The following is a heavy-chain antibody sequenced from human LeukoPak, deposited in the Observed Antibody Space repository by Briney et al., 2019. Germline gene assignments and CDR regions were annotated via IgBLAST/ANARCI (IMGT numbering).Heavy chain of an antibody. CDR2: MYNRGST. D-gene: IGHD6-19*01. J-gene: IGHJ4*02. Sequence: SETLSLTCTVSGDSISNYYWSWIRQSPGKELEWMGYMYNRGSTIYNPSLKSRVTISTDTSKNQFSLRLTSVPAADTAVYYCARAEKAVTGTLDYWGQGTLITVSS. CDR1: GDSISNYY. CDR3: ARAEKAVTGTLDY. V-gene: IGHV4-59*01.